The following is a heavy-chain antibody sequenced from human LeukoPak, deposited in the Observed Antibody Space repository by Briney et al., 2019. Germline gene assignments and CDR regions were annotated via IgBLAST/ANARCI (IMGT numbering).Heavy chain of an antibody. Sequence: SETLSLTCTVSGASVSSHYWSWIRQPPGKGLEWIGSVSYSGGTNYNPSLKSRVTISLDTSRDQFSLRLHSVTAADTAVFYCAGLSTYYDFWSPLDYWGQGTLVTVSS. CDR1: GASVSSHY. CDR3: AGLSTYYDFWSPLDY. CDR2: VSYSGGT. V-gene: IGHV4-59*02. J-gene: IGHJ4*02. D-gene: IGHD3-3*01.